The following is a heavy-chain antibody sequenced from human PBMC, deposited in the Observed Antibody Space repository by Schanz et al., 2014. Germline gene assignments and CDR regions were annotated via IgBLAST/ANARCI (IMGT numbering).Heavy chain of an antibody. CDR1: GYTFTTYA. J-gene: IGHJ4*02. V-gene: IGHV1-18*01. CDR3: ARSAGRDFWSGYYTRFDY. CDR2: ISVYTGNT. D-gene: IGHD3-3*01. Sequence: QVQLVQSGAEVKKPGASVRVSCKASGYTFTTYAMSWVRQAPGQGLEWVGWISVYTGNTKYGQKVQGRVTMTTDTSTSTAYMELRSLRSDDTAVYYCARSAGRDFWSGYYTRFDYWGQGTLVTDSS.